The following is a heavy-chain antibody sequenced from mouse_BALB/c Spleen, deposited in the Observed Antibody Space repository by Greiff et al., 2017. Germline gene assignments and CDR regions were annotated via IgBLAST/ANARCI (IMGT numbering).Heavy chain of an antibody. CDR3: ARQYGSSYWYFDV. CDR1: GFSLTSYG. D-gene: IGHD2-10*02. V-gene: IGHV2-6-2*01. CDR2: IWSDGST. J-gene: IGHJ1*01. Sequence: VQLQQSGPDLVAPSQSLSITCTVSGFSLTSYGVHWVRQPPGKGLEWLVVIWSDGSTTYNSALKSRLSISKDNSKSQVFLKMNSLQTDDTAMYYCARQYGSSYWYFDVWGAGTTVTVSS.